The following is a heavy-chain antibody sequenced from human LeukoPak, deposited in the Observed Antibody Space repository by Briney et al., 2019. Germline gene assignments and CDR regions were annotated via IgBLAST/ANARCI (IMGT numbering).Heavy chain of an antibody. V-gene: IGHV3-23*01. CDR3: AGGYRGYYYGMDV. Sequence: PGGSLRLSCAASGFTFSSYAMSWVRQAPGKGLEWVSAISGSGGSTYYADSVKGRFTISRDNSKNTLYLQMNSLRAEDTAVYYCAGGYRGYYYGMDVWGQGTTVTVSS. CDR2: ISGSGGST. CDR1: GFTFSSYA. D-gene: IGHD1-26*01. J-gene: IGHJ6*02.